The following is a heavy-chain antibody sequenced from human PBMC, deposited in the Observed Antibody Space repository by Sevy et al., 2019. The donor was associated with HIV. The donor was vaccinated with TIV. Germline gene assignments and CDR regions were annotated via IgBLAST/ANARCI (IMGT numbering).Heavy chain of an antibody. CDR3: AREPGYCSGGSCYEPRAYDY. J-gene: IGHJ4*02. V-gene: IGHV3-30-3*01. CDR1: GFTFSSYA. CDR2: ISYDGSNK. Sequence: GGSLRLSCAASGFTFSSYAMHWVRQAPGKGLEWVAVISYDGSNKYYADSVKGRFTISRDNVKNTLYLQMNSLLAEDTAVYYCAREPGYCSGGSCYEPRAYDYWGQGTLVTVSS. D-gene: IGHD2-15*01.